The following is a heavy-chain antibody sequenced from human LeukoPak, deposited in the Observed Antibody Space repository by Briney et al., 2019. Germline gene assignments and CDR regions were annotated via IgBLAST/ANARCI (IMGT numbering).Heavy chain of an antibody. V-gene: IGHV3-21*01. CDR3: AELGITMIGGV. J-gene: IGHJ6*04. CDR1: GFSFSSYS. D-gene: IGHD3-10*02. Sequence: GGSLRLSCAASGFSFSSYSMNWVRQAPGKGLGWVSSISSSSNYIYYADSVKGRLNISRDNAKNSLYLQMNSLRAEDTAVYYCAELGITMIGGVWGKGTTVTISS. CDR2: ISSSSNYI.